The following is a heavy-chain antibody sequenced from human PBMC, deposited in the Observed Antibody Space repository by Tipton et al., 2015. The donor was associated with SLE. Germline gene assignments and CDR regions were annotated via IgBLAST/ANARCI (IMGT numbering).Heavy chain of an antibody. V-gene: IGHV4-34*01. J-gene: IGHJ3*02. D-gene: IGHD3-10*01. Sequence: LRLSCAVYGGSFSDHYWSWIRQPPGKGLEWIGEIDPSGITNYTPSLKSRVTISVDTSKNQFSLKLSSVTAADTAVYYCARGRGWDAFDIWGQGTMVTVSS. CDR1: GGSFSDHY. CDR2: IDPSGIT. CDR3: ARGRGWDAFDI.